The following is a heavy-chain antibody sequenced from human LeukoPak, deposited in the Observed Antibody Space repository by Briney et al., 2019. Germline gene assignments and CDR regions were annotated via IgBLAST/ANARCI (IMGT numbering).Heavy chain of an antibody. Sequence: GGSLRLSCAAYGFSFEDYAMHWVRQAPGKGLEWVSGISWNSGSIGYADSVKGRFTISRDNAKNSLYLQMNSLRAEDTALYYCAKATHYYDSSGYMDYWGQGTLVTVSS. D-gene: IGHD3-22*01. CDR1: GFSFEDYA. CDR3: AKATHYYDSSGYMDY. CDR2: ISWNSGSI. V-gene: IGHV3-9*01. J-gene: IGHJ4*02.